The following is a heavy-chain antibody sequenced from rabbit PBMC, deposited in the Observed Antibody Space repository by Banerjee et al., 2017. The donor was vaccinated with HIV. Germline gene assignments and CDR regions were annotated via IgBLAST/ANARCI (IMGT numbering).Heavy chain of an antibody. D-gene: IGHD6-1*01. CDR2: IYTGDGST. V-gene: IGHV1S45*01. CDR3: ARTYGYAGYGYAFKL. Sequence: QEQLKETGGGLVQPGGSLTLSCKASGFDFSSYYMNWVRQAPGKGLEWIGCIYTGDGSTYYASWAKGRFTISKTSSTTVTLQMTSLTAADTAAFFCARTYGYAGYGYAFKLWGQGTLVTVS. CDR1: GFDFSSYYM. J-gene: IGHJ4*01.